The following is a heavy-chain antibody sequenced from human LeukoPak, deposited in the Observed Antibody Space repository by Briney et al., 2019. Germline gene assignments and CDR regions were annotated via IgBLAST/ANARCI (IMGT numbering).Heavy chain of an antibody. CDR1: GASFSYYY. J-gene: IGHJ4*02. CDR2: VTDSGHT. V-gene: IGHV4-34*01. Sequence: SETLSLTCAVHGASFSYYYWSWVRQPPGKGLEWIGEVTDSGHTRSNPSLRSRFTMSVDTSKRQLSLRLTPVTAADTAVNYCARVRDKYYDLVTGHWYFDFWGQGTLVTVSS. D-gene: IGHD3-9*01. CDR3: ARVRDKYYDLVTGHWYFDF.